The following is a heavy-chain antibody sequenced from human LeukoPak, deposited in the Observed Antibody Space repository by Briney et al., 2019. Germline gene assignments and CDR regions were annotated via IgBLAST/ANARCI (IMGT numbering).Heavy chain of an antibody. V-gene: IGHV3-66*01. CDR2: IYSGGST. Sequence: GGSLRLSCAASGFTVSSNYMSWVRQAPGKGLEWVSVIYSGGSTYYADSVKGRFTMSRDNAKKSLFLQMNSLRAEDTAVYYCARDYGDYEPGRHHYYYYYMDVWGKGTTVTVSS. J-gene: IGHJ6*03. CDR3: ARDYGDYEPGRHHYYYYYMDV. CDR1: GFTVSSNY. D-gene: IGHD4-17*01.